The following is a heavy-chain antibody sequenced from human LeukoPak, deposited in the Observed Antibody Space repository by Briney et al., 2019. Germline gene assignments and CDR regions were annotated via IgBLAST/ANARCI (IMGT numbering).Heavy chain of an antibody. CDR1: GGSISSYY. J-gene: IGHJ4*02. CDR2: IYYSGST. CDR3: ARHESGSYDFDYFDY. Sequence: PSETLSLTCTVSGGSISSYYWSWIRQPPGKGLEWIGYIYYSGSTNYNPSLKSRVTISVDTSKNQFSLKLSSMTAADTAVYYCARHESGSYDFDYFDYWGQGTLVTVSS. D-gene: IGHD1-26*01. V-gene: IGHV4-59*08.